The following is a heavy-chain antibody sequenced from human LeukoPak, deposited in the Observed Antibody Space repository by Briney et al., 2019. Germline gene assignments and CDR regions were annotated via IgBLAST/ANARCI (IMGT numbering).Heavy chain of an antibody. V-gene: IGHV3-23*01. CDR2: ISGSGGST. CDR1: GFTFSSYA. J-gene: IGHJ4*02. CDR3: ARDSGWSRYFDY. D-gene: IGHD6-19*01. Sequence: GGSLRLSCAASGFTFSSYAVSWVRQAPGKGLEWVSAISGSGGSTNYAQEFQGRVTMTRDTSTSTVYMELSSLRSEDTAVFYCARDSGWSRYFDYWGQGTLVTVSS.